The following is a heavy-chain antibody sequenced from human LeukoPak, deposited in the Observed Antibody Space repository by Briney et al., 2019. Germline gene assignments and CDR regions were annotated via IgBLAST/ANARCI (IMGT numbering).Heavy chain of an antibody. CDR3: ARDLEASGSYFDY. Sequence: GRSLRLSCAASGFTFSSYAMHWVRQAPGKGLGWVAVISYDGSNKYYADSVKGRFTISRDNSKNTLYLQMNSLRAEDTAVYYCARDLEASGSYFDYWGQGTLVTVSS. CDR1: GFTFSSYA. V-gene: IGHV3-30-3*01. D-gene: IGHD3-10*01. CDR2: ISYDGSNK. J-gene: IGHJ4*02.